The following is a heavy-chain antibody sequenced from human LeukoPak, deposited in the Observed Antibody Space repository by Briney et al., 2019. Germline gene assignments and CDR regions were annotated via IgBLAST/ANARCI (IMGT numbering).Heavy chain of an antibody. V-gene: IGHV1-18*01. CDR3: ARSSIIAAAGPYYFDY. J-gene: IGHJ4*02. Sequence: GASVKVSCKASGYTFTSYGISWVRQAPGQGLEWMGWISAYNGNTNYAQKLQGRVTMTTDTSTSTAYMELRILRSDDTAVYYCARSSIIAAAGPYYFDYWGQGTLVTVSS. CDR2: ISAYNGNT. D-gene: IGHD6-13*01. CDR1: GYTFTSYG.